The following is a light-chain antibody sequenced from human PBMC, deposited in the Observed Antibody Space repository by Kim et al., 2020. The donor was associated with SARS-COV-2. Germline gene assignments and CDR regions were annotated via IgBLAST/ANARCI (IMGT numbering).Light chain of an antibody. Sequence: EIVMTQSPDSLAVSLGERATINCKSSQSVLYSSNNKNYLAWYQQKPGQPPKLLIYWASTRESGVPDRFSGSGSGTEFTLTISSLQAEDVAVYYCQQYYSTPRTFGQGTKVDIK. CDR2: WAS. CDR3: QQYYSTPRT. V-gene: IGKV4-1*01. CDR1: QSVLYSSNNKNY. J-gene: IGKJ1*01.